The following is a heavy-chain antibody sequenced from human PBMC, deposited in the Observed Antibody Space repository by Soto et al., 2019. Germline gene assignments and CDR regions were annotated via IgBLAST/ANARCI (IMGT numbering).Heavy chain of an antibody. CDR1: GFTFSSYS. D-gene: IGHD4-17*01. V-gene: IGHV3-21*01. CDR2: ISSSSSHI. J-gene: IGHJ6*03. CDR3: ASPYXXDYGGEYXXDV. Sequence: EVQLVXSGGGLVKPGXSLXLSCAASGFTFSSYSMNWVRQAPGKGLEWVSSISSSSSHIYYADSVKGRFTXSXXXXXXXXXXXXXXXXXXXXXXXYXASPYXXDYGGEYXXDVWGKGXTVTV.